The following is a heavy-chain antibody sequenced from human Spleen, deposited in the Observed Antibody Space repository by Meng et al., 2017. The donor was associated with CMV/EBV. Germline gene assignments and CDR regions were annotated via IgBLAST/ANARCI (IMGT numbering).Heavy chain of an antibody. CDR2: ISWNSGSI. J-gene: IGHJ6*02. Sequence: GGSLRLSCEASGFTFDDYAMHWVRQAPGKGLEWVSGISWNSGSIGYADSVKGRFTISRDNAKNSLYLQMNSLRAEDTALYYCAKDINYYDYYGMDVWGQGTTVTVSS. CDR3: AKDINYYDYYGMDV. V-gene: IGHV3-9*01. CDR1: GFTFDDYA.